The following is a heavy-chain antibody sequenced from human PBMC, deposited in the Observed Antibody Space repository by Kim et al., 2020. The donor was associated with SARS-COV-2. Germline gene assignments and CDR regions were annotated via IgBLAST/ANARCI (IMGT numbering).Heavy chain of an antibody. Sequence: NYNPSLKSRVTISVDTSKNQFSLKLSSVTAADTAVYYCARLVTGRGAFDIWGQGTMVTVSS. V-gene: IGHV4-34*01. CDR3: ARLVTGRGAFDI. D-gene: IGHD7-27*01. J-gene: IGHJ3*02.